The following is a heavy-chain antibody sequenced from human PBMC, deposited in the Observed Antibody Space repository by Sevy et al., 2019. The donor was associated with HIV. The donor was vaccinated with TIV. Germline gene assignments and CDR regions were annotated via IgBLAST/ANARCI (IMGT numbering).Heavy chain of an antibody. CDR3: AKDIRGRSY. V-gene: IGHV3-9*01. J-gene: IGHJ4*02. Sequence: GGSLRLSCAASGFTFDDYAMHWVRQAPGKGLERVSGISWNSGSIGYADSVKGRFTISRDNAKNSLYLQMNSLRAEDTALYYCAKDIRGRSYWCQGTLVTVSS. CDR1: GFTFDDYA. CDR2: ISWNSGSI.